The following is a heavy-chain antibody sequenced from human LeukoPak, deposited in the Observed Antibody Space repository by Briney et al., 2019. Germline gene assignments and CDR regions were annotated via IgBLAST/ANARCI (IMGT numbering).Heavy chain of an antibody. J-gene: IGHJ3*01. V-gene: IGHV4-4*07. CDR1: GGSISSYY. Sequence: SETLSLTCTVSGGSISSYYWSWIRQPAGKGLEWIGRIYTSGSTNYNPSLKSRVTMSVDTSKNQFSLKLSSVTAADTAVYYCARPRYCSSISCYFHAFDVWGQGTMVTVSS. CDR2: IYTSGST. D-gene: IGHD2-2*01. CDR3: ARPRYCSSISCYFHAFDV.